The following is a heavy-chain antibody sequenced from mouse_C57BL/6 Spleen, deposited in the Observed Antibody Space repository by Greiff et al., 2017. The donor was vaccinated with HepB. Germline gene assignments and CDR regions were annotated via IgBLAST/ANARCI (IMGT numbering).Heavy chain of an antibody. Sequence: VQLQQPGAELVKPGASVKLSCKASGFNFTSYWMHWVKQRPGQGLEWIGMIHPNSGSTNYTAKFKGKATLTVDKSSSTAYLQLSSLTSEDSAVYYCTREDVMSNFDYWGQGTTLTVSS. J-gene: IGHJ2*01. CDR2: IHPNSGST. D-gene: IGHD5-1*01. V-gene: IGHV1-64*01. CDR3: TREDVMSNFDY. CDR1: GFNFTSYW.